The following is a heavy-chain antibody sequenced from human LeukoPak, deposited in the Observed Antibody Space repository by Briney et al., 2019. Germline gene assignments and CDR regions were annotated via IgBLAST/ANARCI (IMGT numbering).Heavy chain of an antibody. V-gene: IGHV5-51*01. Sequence: GESLKISCKGSGYSINNYWIAWVRQMPGKDLEWMGIIYPADSDIRYSPSFQGQVTISADKSISTAYLQRNSLKASDTAMYYCARQEYCSGASCYTWFDPWGQGTLVTVSS. CDR3: ARQEYCSGASCYTWFDP. CDR1: GYSINNYW. J-gene: IGHJ5*02. CDR2: IYPADSDI. D-gene: IGHD2-15*01.